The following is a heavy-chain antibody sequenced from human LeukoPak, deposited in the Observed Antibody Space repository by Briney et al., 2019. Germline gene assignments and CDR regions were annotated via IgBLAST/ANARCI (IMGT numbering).Heavy chain of an antibody. CDR1: GYTFTNFG. CDR2: ISAHSGDT. CDR3: ARARNVMVIGDV. Sequence: ASVKVSCKASGYTFTNFGITWVRQAPGQGLEWMGWISAHSGDTNYAQKLQDRVTMTTDTSSNTAYLELRSLRSDDSAVYYCARARNVMVIGDVWGKGTTVIASS. V-gene: IGHV1-18*01. J-gene: IGHJ6*04. D-gene: IGHD2/OR15-2a*01.